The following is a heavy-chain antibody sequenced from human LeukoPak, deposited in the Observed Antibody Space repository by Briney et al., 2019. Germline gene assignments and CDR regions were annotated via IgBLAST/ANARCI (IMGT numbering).Heavy chain of an antibody. Sequence: SVKVSCKDSGGTFSSYAISWVRQAPGQGLEWMGGIIPIFGTANYAQKFQGRVTITADESTSTAYMELSSLRSEDTAVYYCAREWPLEMATRAFDLWGRGTLVTVSS. V-gene: IGHV1-69*01. CDR1: GGTFSSYA. D-gene: IGHD5-24*01. CDR2: IIPIFGTA. J-gene: IGHJ2*01. CDR3: AREWPLEMATRAFDL.